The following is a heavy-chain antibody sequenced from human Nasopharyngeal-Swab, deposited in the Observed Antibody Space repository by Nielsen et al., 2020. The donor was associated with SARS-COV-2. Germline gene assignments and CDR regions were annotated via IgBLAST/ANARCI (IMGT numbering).Heavy chain of an antibody. J-gene: IGHJ4*02. CDR2: ISPYNSKA. CDR3: ARDCSTSSCHLV. V-gene: IGHV1-18*01. Sequence: ASVKVSCKTSGTYVISWVRQAPGQGLEWVGRISPYNSKANYAQNIRGRVTMTTDTSTSTAYMELSSLRSDDTAVYYCARDCSTSSCHLVWGQGTLVTVSS. CDR1: GTYV. D-gene: IGHD2-2*01.